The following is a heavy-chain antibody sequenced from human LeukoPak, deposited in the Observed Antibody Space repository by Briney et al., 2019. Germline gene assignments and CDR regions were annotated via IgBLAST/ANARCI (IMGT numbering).Heavy chain of an antibody. CDR2: IYHSGST. J-gene: IGHJ6*03. D-gene: IGHD6-13*01. CDR1: GYSISSGYY. V-gene: IGHV4-38-2*01. Sequence: PSETLSLTCAVSGYSISSGYYWGWIRQPPGKGLEWIGSIYHSGSTYYNPSLKSRVTISVDTSKNQFSLKLSSVTAADTAVYYCARHPYSSSWYGPTSSYYYYMDVWGKGTTVTVSS. CDR3: ARHPYSSSWYGPTSSYYYYMDV.